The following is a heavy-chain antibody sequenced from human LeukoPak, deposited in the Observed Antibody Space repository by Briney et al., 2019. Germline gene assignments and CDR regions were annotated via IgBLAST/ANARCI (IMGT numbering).Heavy chain of an antibody. D-gene: IGHD4-11*01. J-gene: IGHJ4*02. Sequence: GASAKVSCKASGYSFTSYGIIWVRQTPGQGLQWMGWISAHNGNTNYAQKLQGRVTLTTDTSTSTVYMELRSLTSDDTAVYYCARAETTLLLNYWGQGTLVTVSS. CDR3: ARAETTLLLNY. V-gene: IGHV1-18*01. CDR2: ISAHNGNT. CDR1: GYSFTSYG.